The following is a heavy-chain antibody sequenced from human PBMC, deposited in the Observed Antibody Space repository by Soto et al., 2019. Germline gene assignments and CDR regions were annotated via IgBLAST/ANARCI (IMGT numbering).Heavy chain of an antibody. J-gene: IGHJ6*03. CDR1: GGTFSSYT. CDR3: ARGSTYYYGSGSYYYYYYYMDV. Sequence: QVQLVQSGAEVKKPGSSVKVSCKASGGTFSSYTISWVRQAPGQGLEWMGRIIPILGIANYAQKFHGRVTITADKSTSTAYMELSSLRSEDTAGYYCARGSTYYYGSGSYYYYYYYMDVWGKGTTVTVSS. V-gene: IGHV1-69*02. D-gene: IGHD3-10*01. CDR2: IIPILGIA.